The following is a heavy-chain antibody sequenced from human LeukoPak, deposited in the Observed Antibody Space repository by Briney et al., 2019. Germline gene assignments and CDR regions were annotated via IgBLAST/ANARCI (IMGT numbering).Heavy chain of an antibody. CDR3: AKSYYYDSSGYMAADY. J-gene: IGHJ4*02. CDR2: INNDGSNT. CDR1: GFTFGSYW. V-gene: IGHV3-74*01. Sequence: GGSLRLSCAASGFTFGSYWMQWVRQTPEKGLVWVAHINNDGSNTIYADSVKGRFTTSRDNSKNTLYLQMNSLRAEDTAVYYCAKSYYYDSSGYMAADYWGQGTLVTVSS. D-gene: IGHD3-22*01.